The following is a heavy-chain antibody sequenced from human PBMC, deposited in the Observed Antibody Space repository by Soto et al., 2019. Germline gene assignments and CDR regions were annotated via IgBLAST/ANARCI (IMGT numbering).Heavy chain of an antibody. CDR3: ARLYCSSTICYASPYYYYYMDF. J-gene: IGHJ6*03. CDR1: GYSFTGYY. CDR2: INPNSGGT. D-gene: IGHD2-2*01. Sequence: GASVKVSCKASGYSFTGYYMHWVRQAPGQRLEGMGWINPNSGGTNYAQKFQGWVTMTRDTSISTAYMELSRLRSDDTAVYYCARLYCSSTICYASPYYYYYMDFWGKGTTVTVSS. V-gene: IGHV1-2*04.